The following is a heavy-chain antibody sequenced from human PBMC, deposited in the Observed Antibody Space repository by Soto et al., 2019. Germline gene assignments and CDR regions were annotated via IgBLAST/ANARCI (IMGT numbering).Heavy chain of an antibody. V-gene: IGHV3-30-3*01. CDR1: GFTFSSYA. Sequence: QVQLVESGGGVVQPGRSLRLSCAASGFTFSSYAMHWVRQAPGKGLVWVAVISYDGSNKYYADYVKGRFTISRDNSKNTLDLQMNSRRAEDTAVYYCATHIAAAGTADYYYGMDVWGQGTTVTVSS. J-gene: IGHJ6*02. CDR3: ATHIAAAGTADYYYGMDV. D-gene: IGHD6-13*01. CDR2: ISYDGSNK.